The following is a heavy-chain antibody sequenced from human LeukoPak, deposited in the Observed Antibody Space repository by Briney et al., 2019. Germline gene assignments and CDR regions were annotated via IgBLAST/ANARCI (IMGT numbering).Heavy chain of an antibody. Sequence: GGPLRLSCAASGFTFSSYGMSWVRQAPGKGLEWVSGISGSGGSTYYADSVKGRFTISRDNSKNTLYLQMNSLRAEDTAVYYCAKRGGMYPAYYFDYWGQGTLVTVSS. D-gene: IGHD3-16*01. V-gene: IGHV3-23*01. CDR3: AKRGGMYPAYYFDY. J-gene: IGHJ4*02. CDR1: GFTFSSYG. CDR2: ISGSGGST.